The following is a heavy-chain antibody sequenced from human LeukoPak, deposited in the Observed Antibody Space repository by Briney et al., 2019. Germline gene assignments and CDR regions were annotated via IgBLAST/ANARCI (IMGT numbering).Heavy chain of an antibody. J-gene: IGHJ4*02. CDR2: ISGSGGST. V-gene: IGHV3-23*01. CDR3: AKSDGYYDSAHDS. D-gene: IGHD3-22*01. CDR1: GFTFSSYA. Sequence: SGGSLRLSCAASGFTFSSYAMSWVRQAPGKGLEWVSGISGSGGSTYHLDSVKGRFTISRDNSKNTLYLQMNSLRAEDTAVYYCAKSDGYYDSAHDSWGQGTLVTVSS.